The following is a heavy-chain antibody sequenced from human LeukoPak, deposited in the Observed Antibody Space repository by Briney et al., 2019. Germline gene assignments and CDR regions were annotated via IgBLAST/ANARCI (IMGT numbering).Heavy chain of an antibody. J-gene: IGHJ6*02. D-gene: IGHD4-17*01. Sequence: GGSLRLSCAASGFTFSSYGMHWVRQAPGKGLEWVAVISYDGSNKYYADSLKGRFTISRDNSKNTVYLQLNSLRAEDTAVYYCARGTDYYYGMDVWGQGTTVTLSS. CDR1: GFTFSSYG. V-gene: IGHV3-30*03. CDR2: ISYDGSNK. CDR3: ARGTDYYYGMDV.